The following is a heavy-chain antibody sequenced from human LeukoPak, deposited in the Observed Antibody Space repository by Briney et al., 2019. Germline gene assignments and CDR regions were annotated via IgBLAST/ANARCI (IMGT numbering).Heavy chain of an antibody. D-gene: IGHD2-2*02. CDR3: ARDGLYCSSTSCYIDY. J-gene: IGHJ4*02. CDR1: GFTVSSYA. V-gene: IGHV3-13*01. Sequence: GGSLRLSCAASGFTVSSYAMHWVRQPIGKGLEWVSALGIAGDTFYPGSVKGRFTITRDNTRNSLFLQMYSLRAEDTAVYYCARDGLYCSSTSCYIDYWGQGTLVTVSS. CDR2: LGIAGDT.